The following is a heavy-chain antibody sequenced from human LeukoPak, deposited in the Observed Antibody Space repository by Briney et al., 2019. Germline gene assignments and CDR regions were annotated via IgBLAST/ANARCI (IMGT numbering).Heavy chain of an antibody. V-gene: IGHV4-59*01. CDR3: ARDSDYSYMDV. CDR1: GGSISSYY. J-gene: IGHJ6*03. CDR2: IYYSGSI. Sequence: SETLSLTCTVSGGSISSYYWSWIRQPPGKGLERIGYIYYSGSINYNPSLKSRVTISVDTSKNQFSLKLSSVTAADTAVYYCARDSDYSYMDVWGKGTTVTVSS. D-gene: IGHD1-26*01.